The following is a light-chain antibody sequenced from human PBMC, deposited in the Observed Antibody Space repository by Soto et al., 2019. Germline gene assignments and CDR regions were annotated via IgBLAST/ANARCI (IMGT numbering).Light chain of an antibody. CDR3: QQYYSVPLT. V-gene: IGKV1-33*01. J-gene: IGKJ4*01. CDR1: HYLKQY. Sequence: DVQMTQSPSSLSASVGDRVTITCQASHYLKQYLNWYQEKPGKAPNLLIYEASNLQTGGPSRFSGSGSGTDFTFTISNLQPEDTGTYYCQQYYSVPLTFCGGTKVEIK. CDR2: EAS.